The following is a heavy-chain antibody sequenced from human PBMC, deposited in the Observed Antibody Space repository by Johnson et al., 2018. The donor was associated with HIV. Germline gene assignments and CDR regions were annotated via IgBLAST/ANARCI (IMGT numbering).Heavy chain of an antibody. V-gene: IGHV3-13*01. D-gene: IGHD1/OR15-1a*01. J-gene: IGHJ3*01. CDR3: EITRGTDSFDF. CDR2: IGSSGDT. Sequence: VQLVESGGGLVKPGGSLRLSCAASGFTFSTYDMHWVRQATGKGLEWVSGIGSSGDTYYAGSVKGRFTICRENAKNTLHLQMNSLRAEDPAIYYCEITRGTDSFDFWGRGTMVTVSS. CDR1: GFTFSTYD.